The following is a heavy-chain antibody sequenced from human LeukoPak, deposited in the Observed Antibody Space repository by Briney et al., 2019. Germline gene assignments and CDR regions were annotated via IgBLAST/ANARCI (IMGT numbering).Heavy chain of an antibody. CDR1: GFNFRTFS. Sequence: PGESLRLSCVGSGFNFRTFSMNWVRQLPGKGPEWVSSISSTSSYIYYGDSVRGWFTVFRDNAKNSVYLQMNSLRAEDTGVYYCAKDAMAVRTPYYFDYWGQGTLVTVSS. CDR3: AKDAMAVRTPYYFDY. V-gene: IGHV3-21*06. D-gene: IGHD6-19*01. J-gene: IGHJ4*02. CDR2: ISSTSSYI.